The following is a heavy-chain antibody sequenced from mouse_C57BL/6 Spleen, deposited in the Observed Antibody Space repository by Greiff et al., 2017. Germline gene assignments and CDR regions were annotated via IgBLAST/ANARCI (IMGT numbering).Heavy chain of an antibody. CDR3: ARSGGSSGPYAMDY. J-gene: IGHJ4*01. Sequence: QVQLQQPGAELVRPGTSVKLSCKASGYTFTSYWMHWVKQRPGQGLEWIGVIDPSDSYPNYTQKFKGKATLTVDTSSSTAYMQLSSLTSEDSAVYYCARSGGSSGPYAMDYWGQGTSGTVSS. CDR1: GYTFTSYW. CDR2: IDPSDSYP. V-gene: IGHV1-59*01. D-gene: IGHD3-2*02.